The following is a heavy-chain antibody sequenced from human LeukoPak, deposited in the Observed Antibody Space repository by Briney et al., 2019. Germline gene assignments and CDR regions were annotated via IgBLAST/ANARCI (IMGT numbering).Heavy chain of an antibody. CDR2: IYYSGST. D-gene: IGHD1-26*01. V-gene: IGHV4-59*02. Sequence: PSETLSLTCTVSGGSVSSYYWSWIRQPPGKGLEWIGYIYYSGSTNYNPSLKSRVTISVDTSKNQFSLKLSSVTAADTAVYYCARLVGATGRWGQGTLVTVSS. CDR3: ARLVGATGR. CDR1: GGSVSSYY. J-gene: IGHJ4*02.